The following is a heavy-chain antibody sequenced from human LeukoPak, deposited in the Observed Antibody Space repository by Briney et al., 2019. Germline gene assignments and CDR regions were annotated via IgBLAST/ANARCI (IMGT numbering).Heavy chain of an antibody. CDR1: GFTFSNYA. D-gene: IGHD3-10*01. Sequence: GGTLRLSCAASGFTFSNYAMSWVRQAPGKGLEWVSYISSSGSTIYYADSVKGRFTISRDNAKKSLYLQMDSLRAEDTAVYYCARDGGDYGSGSYYAYWGQGTLVTVSS. CDR2: ISSSGSTI. CDR3: ARDGGDYGSGSYYAY. J-gene: IGHJ4*02. V-gene: IGHV3-48*03.